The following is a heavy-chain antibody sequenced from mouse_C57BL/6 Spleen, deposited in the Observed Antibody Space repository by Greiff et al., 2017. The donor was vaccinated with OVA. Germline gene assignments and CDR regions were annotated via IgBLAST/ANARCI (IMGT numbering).Heavy chain of an antibody. J-gene: IGHJ2*01. D-gene: IGHD3-3*01. V-gene: IGHV1-42*01. CDR2: INPSTGGT. CDR3: AREDTGDFDY. Sequence: DVQLKQSGPELVKPGASVKISCKASGYSFTGYYMNWVKQSPEKSLEWIGEINPSTGGTTYNQKFKAKATLTVDKSSSTAYMQLKSLTSEDSAVYYCAREDTGDFDYWGQGTTLTVSS. CDR1: GYSFTGYY.